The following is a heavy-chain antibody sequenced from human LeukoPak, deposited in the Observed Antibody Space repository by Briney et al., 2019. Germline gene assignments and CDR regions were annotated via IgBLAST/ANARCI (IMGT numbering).Heavy chain of an antibody. J-gene: IGHJ4*02. CDR1: GFTFSSYG. V-gene: IGHV3-30*02. D-gene: IGHD1-26*01. CDR3: AKASSGRPVLEYYFDY. Sequence: PGGSLRLSCAASGFTFSSYGMHWVRQAPGKGLEWVAFIRYDGSNKYYADSVKGRFTISRDNSKNTLYLQMNSLRAEDTAVYYCAKASSGRPVLEYYFDYWGQGTLVTVSS. CDR2: IRYDGSNK.